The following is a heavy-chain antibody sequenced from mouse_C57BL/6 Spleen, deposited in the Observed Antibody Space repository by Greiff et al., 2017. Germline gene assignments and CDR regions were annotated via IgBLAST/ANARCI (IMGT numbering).Heavy chain of an antibody. V-gene: IGHV6-3*01. CDR2: IRLKSDNYAT. D-gene: IGHD1-1*01. CDR3: TGRSTTVVARYFDY. Sequence: EVKLVESGGGLVQPGGSMKLSCVASGFTFSNYWMNWVRQSPEKGLEWVAQIRLKSDNYATHYAESGKGRFTISRDDSKSSVYLQMNNLRAEDTGIYYCTGRSTTVVARYFDYWGQGTTLTVSS. J-gene: IGHJ2*01. CDR1: GFTFSNYW.